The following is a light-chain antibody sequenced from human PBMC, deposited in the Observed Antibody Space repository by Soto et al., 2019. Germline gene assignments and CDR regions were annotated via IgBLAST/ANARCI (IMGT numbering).Light chain of an antibody. CDR2: DSS. V-gene: IGKV1-5*01. CDR1: QSISTW. Sequence: DVKITQSPSTLSASVGDSVTVTCRASQSISTWLAWYQQKPGRAPKLLIYDSSGLESGVPSRFSGSGSGTDFTLTISGLQPDDFATYYCQQYHTFSIAFGQGTRLEI. CDR3: QQYHTFSIA. J-gene: IGKJ5*01.